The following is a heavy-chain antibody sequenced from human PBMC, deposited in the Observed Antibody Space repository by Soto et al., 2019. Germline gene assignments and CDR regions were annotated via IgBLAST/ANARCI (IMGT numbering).Heavy chain of an antibody. CDR2: IYYSGRT. J-gene: IGHJ4*01. D-gene: IGHD4-17*01. CDR3: ARGKNYGDLDYFDY. Sequence: SETLSLTCTGSGGSISRGGYYWRWIRQPPGKGLEWIGYIYYSGRTYYTPSLKSRVTISVDTAKNQFSLKLSSVTAADTAVDYCARGKNYGDLDYFDYWGHGTMVSVSS. CDR1: GGSISRGGYY. V-gene: IGHV4-30-4*01.